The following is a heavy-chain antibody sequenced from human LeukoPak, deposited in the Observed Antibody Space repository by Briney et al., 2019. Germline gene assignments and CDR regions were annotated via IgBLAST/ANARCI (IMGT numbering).Heavy chain of an antibody. CDR3: ARRYYDILTAVSGGWFDP. J-gene: IGHJ5*02. V-gene: IGHV3-53*01. CDR2: IYSGGST. Sequence: GGSLRLSCAASGFTVSSNYMSWVRQAPGKGLEWVSVIYSGGSTYYADSVMGRFTISRDNSKNTLYLQMTSRRAEDTAVYYCARRYYDILTAVSGGWFDPWGQGTLVTVSS. CDR1: GFTVSSNY. D-gene: IGHD3-9*01.